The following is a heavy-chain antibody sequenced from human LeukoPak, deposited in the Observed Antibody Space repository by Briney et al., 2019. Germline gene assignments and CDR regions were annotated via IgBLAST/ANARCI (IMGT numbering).Heavy chain of an antibody. Sequence: PSETLSLTCTVSGGYIRSSSYYWGWIRQPPGKGLAWIGSISYTGITNYKPSLKSRVTISVDTSKNQFSLKLMSVTAADTAVYYCARDSGTTGEVKFDPWGQGTLVTVSS. V-gene: IGHV4-39*07. J-gene: IGHJ5*02. CDR2: ISYTGIT. CDR3: ARDSGTTGEVKFDP. D-gene: IGHD3-10*01. CDR1: GGYIRSSSYY.